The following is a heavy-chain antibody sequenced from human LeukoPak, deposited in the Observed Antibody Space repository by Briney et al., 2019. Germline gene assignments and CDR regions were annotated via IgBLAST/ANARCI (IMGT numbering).Heavy chain of an antibody. CDR2: ISFDGSNK. J-gene: IGHJ4*02. V-gene: IGHV3-30*18. D-gene: IGHD2-21*02. Sequence: GGSLRLTCAVSGFTFSSYAVHWVRQAPGKGLEWVAVISFDGSNKYYADSVKGRFTISRDNSKNTLYLQMNSLRADDTAVYYCAKDTAISGSHRTFGFDYWGQGTLVIVSS. CDR1: GFTFSSYA. CDR3: AKDTAISGSHRTFGFDY.